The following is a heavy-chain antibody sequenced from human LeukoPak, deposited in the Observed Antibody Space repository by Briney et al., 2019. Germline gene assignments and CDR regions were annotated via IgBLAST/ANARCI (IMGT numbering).Heavy chain of an antibody. CDR2: IYYSGGT. J-gene: IGHJ6*02. V-gene: IGHV4-59*12. CDR1: GGSISSYY. D-gene: IGHD3-3*01. Sequence: PSETLSLTCTVSGGSISSYYWSWIRQPPGKGLEWIGYIYYSGGTNYNPSLKSRVTISVDTSKNQFSLKLSSVTAADTAVYYCARGDLGPERGRYYYYGMDVWGQGTTVTVSS. CDR3: ARGDLGPERGRYYYYGMDV.